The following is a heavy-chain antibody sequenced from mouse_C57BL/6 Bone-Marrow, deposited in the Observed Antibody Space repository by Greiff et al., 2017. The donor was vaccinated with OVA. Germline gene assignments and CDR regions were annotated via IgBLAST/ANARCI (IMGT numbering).Heavy chain of an antibody. CDR2: IYPRSGNT. J-gene: IGHJ2*01. CDR1: GYTFTSYG. D-gene: IGHD2-2*01. V-gene: IGHV1-81*01. Sequence: QVQLQQSGAELARPGASVKLSCKASGYTFTSYGIIWVKQRTGQGLEWIGEIYPRSGNTYYNEKFKGKATLTADKSSSTAYMELRSLTSEDSAVYFCARYGYDFDYWGQGTTLTVSS. CDR3: ARYGYDFDY.